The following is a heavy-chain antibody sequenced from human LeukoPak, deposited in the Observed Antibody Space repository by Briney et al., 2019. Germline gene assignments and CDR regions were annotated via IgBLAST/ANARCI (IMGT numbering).Heavy chain of an antibody. V-gene: IGHV4-30-4*08. CDR1: GGSISSGDYY. Sequence: SETLSLTCTVSGGSISSGDYYWSWIRQPPGKGLEWIGYIYYSGSTYYNPSLKCRVTISVDTSKNQFSLKLSSVTAADTAVYYCARGGAARPNWFDPWGQGTLVTVSS. CDR3: ARGGAARPNWFDP. CDR2: IYYSGST. J-gene: IGHJ5*02. D-gene: IGHD6-6*01.